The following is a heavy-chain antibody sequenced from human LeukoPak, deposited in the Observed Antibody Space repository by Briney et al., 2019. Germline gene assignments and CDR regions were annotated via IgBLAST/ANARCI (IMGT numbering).Heavy chain of an antibody. D-gene: IGHD1-20*01. V-gene: IGHV5-51*01. Sequence: GESLKISCKGSGYSFTSYWIGWVCQMPGKGLEWMGIIYPGDSDTRYSPSFQGQVTISADKSISTAYLQWSSLKASDTAMYYCARLSEGVYNWNLNWFDPWGQGTLVTVSS. CDR2: IYPGDSDT. CDR3: ARLSEGVYNWNLNWFDP. CDR1: GYSFTSYW. J-gene: IGHJ5*02.